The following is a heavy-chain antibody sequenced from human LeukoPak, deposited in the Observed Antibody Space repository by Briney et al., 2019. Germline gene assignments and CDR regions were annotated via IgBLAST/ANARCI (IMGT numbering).Heavy chain of an antibody. V-gene: IGHV1-69*13. Sequence: SVKVSCKASGGTFRSFTINWVRQAPGQGLEWMGGIIPMFGATNYAQKFQGRVTITADESTSTAYMELSSPRSEHTAVYFCARGPGGSPSPFGFNYWGQGTLVTVSS. CDR1: GGTFRSFT. J-gene: IGHJ4*02. CDR2: IIPMFGAT. D-gene: IGHD1-26*01. CDR3: ARGPGGSPSPFGFNY.